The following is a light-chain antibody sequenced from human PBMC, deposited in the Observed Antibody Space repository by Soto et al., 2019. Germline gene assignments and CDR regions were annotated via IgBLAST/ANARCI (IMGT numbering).Light chain of an antibody. CDR2: AAS. CDR1: QSVSSSY. V-gene: IGKV3-20*01. J-gene: IGKJ2*01. Sequence: EIVLTQSPGTLSLSPGERATLSCRASQSVSSSYLAWYQQKVGQAPRLLIYAASSRATGIPDRFSGSGSGTDFTLTISRLEPEDFAVYYCQHYGSSSYTFGQGTKLEIK. CDR3: QHYGSSSYT.